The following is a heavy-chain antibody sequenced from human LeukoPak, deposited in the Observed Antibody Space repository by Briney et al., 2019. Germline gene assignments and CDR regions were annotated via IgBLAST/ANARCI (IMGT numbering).Heavy chain of an antibody. CDR2: ISGSGGST. CDR1: GFTFSSYA. V-gene: IGHV3-23*01. J-gene: IGHJ3*02. CDR3: AKSKAPSSRAAFDI. Sequence: GGSLRLSCAASGFTFSSYAMSWVRQAPGKGLEWVSTISGSGGSTHYADPMKGRFTISRDNSKNTLYLQMNSLRAEDTAVYYCAKSKAPSSRAAFDIWGQGTMVTVSS. D-gene: IGHD6-13*01.